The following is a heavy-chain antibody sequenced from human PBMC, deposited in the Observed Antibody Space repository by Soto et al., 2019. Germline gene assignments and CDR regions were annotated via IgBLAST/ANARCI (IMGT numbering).Heavy chain of an antibody. Sequence: QVQLVESGGGVVQPGRSLRLSCAASGFTFSSYAMHWVRQAPGKGLEWVAVISYDGSNKYYADSVKGRFTISRDNSKNTLYLQMNSLRAEDTAVYYCARVGRDNCNDLGAFDIWGQGTMVTVSS. CDR1: GFTFSSYA. D-gene: IGHD1-1*01. CDR3: ARVGRDNCNDLGAFDI. CDR2: ISYDGSNK. V-gene: IGHV3-30-3*01. J-gene: IGHJ3*02.